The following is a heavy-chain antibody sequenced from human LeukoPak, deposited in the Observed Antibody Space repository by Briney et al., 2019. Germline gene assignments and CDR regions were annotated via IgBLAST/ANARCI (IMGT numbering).Heavy chain of an antibody. CDR1: GFTFSSYA. CDR3: ARDRSPRGY. CDR2: ITTGTSTI. J-gene: IGHJ4*02. V-gene: IGHV3-48*01. Sequence: GGSLRLSCAASGFTFSSYAMNWVRRAPGKGLEWVSYITTGTSTIYYADSVKGRFTISRDNAKNSLYLQMNSLRAEDTAVYYCARDRSPRGYWGQGTLVTVSS.